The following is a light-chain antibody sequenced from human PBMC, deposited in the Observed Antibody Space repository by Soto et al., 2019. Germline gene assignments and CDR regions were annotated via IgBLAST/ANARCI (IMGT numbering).Light chain of an antibody. CDR1: SSDVGGYNY. CDR2: EVS. Sequence: QSVLTQPASVSGSPGQSITISCTGTSSDVGGYNYVSWYQQHPGKAPKLMIYEVSNRPSGVSNRFSGSKSGNTASLTISGLQAEDEADYYCSSYTSSSKVFGTGTKVT. CDR3: SSYTSSSKV. V-gene: IGLV2-14*01. J-gene: IGLJ1*01.